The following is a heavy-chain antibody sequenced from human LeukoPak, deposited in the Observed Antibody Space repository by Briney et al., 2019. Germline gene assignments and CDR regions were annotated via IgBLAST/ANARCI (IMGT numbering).Heavy chain of an antibody. D-gene: IGHD5-24*01. Sequence: GGSLRLSCEASGFTFSAYAMTWVRQAPGKGLEWVSSIGSDNKPHYSESVKGRFAISRDNSQNTVYLQMNSLRAEDTAVYYCARDGSNFYFDYWGQGTLVTVSS. CDR3: ARDGSNFYFDY. CDR2: IGSDNKP. CDR1: GFTFSAYA. J-gene: IGHJ4*02. V-gene: IGHV3-23*01.